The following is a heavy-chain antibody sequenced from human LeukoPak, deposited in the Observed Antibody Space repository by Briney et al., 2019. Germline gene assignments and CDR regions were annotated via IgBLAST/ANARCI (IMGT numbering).Heavy chain of an antibody. D-gene: IGHD4-17*01. CDR3: ARGLHDYGDYSWFDP. V-gene: IGHV1-3*01. CDR2: INAGNGNT. Sequence: ASVKVSCKASGYTFTSYAMHWVRQAPGQRLEWMGWINAGNGNTKYSQKFQGRVTITRDTSASTAYMELSSLRSEDTAVYYCARGLHDYGDYSWFDPWGQGTLVTVSS. CDR1: GYTFTSYA. J-gene: IGHJ5*02.